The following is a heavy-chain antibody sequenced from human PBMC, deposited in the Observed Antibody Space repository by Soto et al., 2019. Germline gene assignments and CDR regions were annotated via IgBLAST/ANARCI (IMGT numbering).Heavy chain of an antibody. V-gene: IGHV4-39*01. J-gene: IGHJ5*02. Sequence: PSETLSLTCTVSGGSISSSSYYWGWIRQPPGKGLEWIVSIYYGGGSDYNPSLKSRVTISVDTPKNQFSLKLNSVTAADTAVYYCASQVVPATPGWFDPGGQGTLVPVSS. CDR3: ASQVVPATPGWFDP. CDR1: GGSISSSSYY. CDR2: IYYGGGS. D-gene: IGHD2-15*01.